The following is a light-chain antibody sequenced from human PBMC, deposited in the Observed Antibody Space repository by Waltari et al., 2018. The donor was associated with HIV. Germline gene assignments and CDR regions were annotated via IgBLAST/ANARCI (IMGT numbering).Light chain of an antibody. CDR3: ASYGGTSNFV. CDR2: EVT. V-gene: IGLV2-23*02. J-gene: IGLJ2*01. Sequence: QSALTQPASVSGSPGQSITISCTGSDVGNYNLVSWYKQDPGKAPRLMIFEVTKRPSRVSVRFSCSKFGNTASLTISGLQAEAEAAYSCASYGGTSNFVFGGGPRVPVL. CDR1: DVGNYNL.